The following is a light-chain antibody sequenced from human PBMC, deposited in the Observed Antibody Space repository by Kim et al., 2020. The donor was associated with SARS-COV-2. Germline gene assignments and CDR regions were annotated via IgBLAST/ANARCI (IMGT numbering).Light chain of an antibody. CDR1: QSDSSSY. Sequence: SPGERATLPHRASQSDSSSYLAWYQQKPGQAPRLLIYGASSRATGIPDRFSGSGSGTDFTLTISRLEPEDFAVYYCQQYGSSPLTFGQGTKVDIK. CDR2: GAS. CDR3: QQYGSSPLT. V-gene: IGKV3-20*01. J-gene: IGKJ1*01.